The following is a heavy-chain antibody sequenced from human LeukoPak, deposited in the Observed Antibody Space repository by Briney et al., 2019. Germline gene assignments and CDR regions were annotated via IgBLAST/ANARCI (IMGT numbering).Heavy chain of an antibody. CDR3: AKAGSLDIAARQNY. Sequence: GGSLRLSCAASGFTFSSYAMSWVRQAPGKGLEWVSGISGGDGTTFYADSVKGRFTISRDNSKNTLYLQMNSLRAEDTAVYYCAKAGSLDIAARQNYWGQGTLVTVSS. CDR2: ISGGDGTT. CDR1: GFTFSSYA. J-gene: IGHJ4*02. V-gene: IGHV3-23*01. D-gene: IGHD6-6*01.